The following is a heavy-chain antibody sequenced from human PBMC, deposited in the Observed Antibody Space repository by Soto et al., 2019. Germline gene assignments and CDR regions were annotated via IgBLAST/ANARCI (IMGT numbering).Heavy chain of an antibody. J-gene: IGHJ4*02. Sequence: HPGGSLRLSCAASGFTFSSYAMSWVRQAPGKGLEWVSVISGSGGSTYYADSVKGRFTISRDNSKNTLYLQMNSLRAEDTAVYYCARRSSSWSFDYWGQGTLVTVSS. CDR2: ISGSGGST. CDR1: GFTFSSYA. CDR3: ARRSSSWSFDY. V-gene: IGHV3-23*01. D-gene: IGHD6-13*01.